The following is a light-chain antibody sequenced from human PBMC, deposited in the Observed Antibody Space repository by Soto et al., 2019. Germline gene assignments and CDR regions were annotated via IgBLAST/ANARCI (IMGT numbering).Light chain of an antibody. Sequence: IQLTQSPSSLSASIGDRVTITCRASRGISSYLAWYQQKPGKAPKLLIYAASTLQRGVPSRFSGSGSGTDFTLTISRLQPEDFATYYCQQLNSYPPTFGGGTKVEIK. V-gene: IGKV1-9*01. CDR1: RGISSY. CDR2: AAS. J-gene: IGKJ4*01. CDR3: QQLNSYPPT.